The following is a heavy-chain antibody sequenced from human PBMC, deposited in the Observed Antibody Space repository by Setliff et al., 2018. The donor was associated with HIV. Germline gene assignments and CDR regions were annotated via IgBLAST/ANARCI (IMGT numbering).Heavy chain of an antibody. CDR3: ARGGAFCGRDSCYYLDY. CDR1: GDSIDRSTFF. V-gene: IGHV4-31*01. J-gene: IGHJ4*02. D-gene: IGHD2-21*02. CDR2: IYYSGSA. Sequence: PSETLSLTCTVSGDSIDRSTFFWTWIRQHPGKGLEWIGYIYYSGSATYNPSLKSQASISLDTSRNEFSLKLSSVTAADTAVYFCARGGAFCGRDSCYYLDYWGQGNPVTVSS.